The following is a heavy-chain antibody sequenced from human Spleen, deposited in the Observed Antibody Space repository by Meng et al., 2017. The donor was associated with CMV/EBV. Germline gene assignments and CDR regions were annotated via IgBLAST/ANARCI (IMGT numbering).Heavy chain of an antibody. V-gene: IGHV1-2*02. Sequence: APVKVSCKASGYTFIGHYMHWVRQAPGQGPEWMGWINPNSGGIEYAQKFQGRVTMTRDTSISTAYMELTSLRFDDTAVYYCARSPDFWSGHFDFWGLGTLVTVSS. CDR2: INPNSGGI. J-gene: IGHJ4*02. D-gene: IGHD3-3*01. CDR1: GYTFIGHY. CDR3: ARSPDFWSGHFDF.